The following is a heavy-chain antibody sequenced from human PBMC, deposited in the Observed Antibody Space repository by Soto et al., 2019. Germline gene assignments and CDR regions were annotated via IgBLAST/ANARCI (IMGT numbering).Heavy chain of an antibody. J-gene: IGHJ4*02. Sequence: QVQLQESAPGLVKPSETLSLTCTVSGASVSSDSYYWSWIRKPPGKGLEWIGHFYDSGSTNYNPSLKIRLTISVDTTKNQLYLKLSSVTTVDTAVYYCARGRVLRYFVILESWGQGTLFTVSS. D-gene: IGHD3-9*01. V-gene: IGHV4-61*01. CDR2: FYDSGST. CDR1: GASVSSDSYY. CDR3: ARGRVLRYFVILES.